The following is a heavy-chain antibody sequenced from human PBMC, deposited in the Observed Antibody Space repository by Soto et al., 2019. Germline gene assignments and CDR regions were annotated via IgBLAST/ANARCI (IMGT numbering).Heavy chain of an antibody. Sequence: ASVKVSCKASGYTFTGYYMHWVRQAPGQGLEWMGWINPNSGGTNYAQKFQGWVTMTRDTSISTAYMELSRLRSDDTAVYYCARDFYYVSSVYYYGPYYGRAAGGQGTPAPVPS. CDR1: GYTFTGYY. CDR3: ARDFYYVSSVYYYGPYYGRAA. J-gene: IGHJ6*02. V-gene: IGHV1-2*04. D-gene: IGHD3-22*01. CDR2: INPNSGGT.